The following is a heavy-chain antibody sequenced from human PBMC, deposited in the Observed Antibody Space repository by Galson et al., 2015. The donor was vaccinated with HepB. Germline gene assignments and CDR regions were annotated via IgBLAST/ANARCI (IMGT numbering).Heavy chain of an antibody. CDR2: IAYTDGST. Sequence: SLRLSCAASGFTFSSHALSWVRQAPGKGLEWVSGIAYTDGSTYYADPVKGRFTIARDNSKNTLFLQMNSLRDEDTAIYYCAKAQAYSSGLGGGYFQHWGQGTLVTVSS. CDR3: AKAQAYSSGLGGGYFQH. V-gene: IGHV3-23*01. D-gene: IGHD3-22*01. J-gene: IGHJ1*01. CDR1: GFTFSSHA.